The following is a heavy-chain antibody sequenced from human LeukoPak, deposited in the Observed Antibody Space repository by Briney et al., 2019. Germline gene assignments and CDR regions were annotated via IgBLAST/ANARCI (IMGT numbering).Heavy chain of an antibody. J-gene: IGHJ4*02. D-gene: IGHD3-22*01. CDR1: GFTFSSYG. Sequence: PGGSLRLSCAASGFTFSSYGMSWVRQAPGKGLEWVSYISSSGSTIYYADSVKGRFTISRDNAKNSLYLQMNSLRAEDTAVYYCARDEGYYYDSSGYHPLSFDYWGQGTLVTVSS. V-gene: IGHV3-48*04. CDR2: ISSSGSTI. CDR3: ARDEGYYYDSSGYHPLSFDY.